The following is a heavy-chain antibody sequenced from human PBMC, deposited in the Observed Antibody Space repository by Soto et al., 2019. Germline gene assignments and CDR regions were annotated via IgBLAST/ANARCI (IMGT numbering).Heavy chain of an antibody. J-gene: IGHJ5*02. CDR1: GYTFTSYG. D-gene: IGHD6-13*01. V-gene: IGHV1-18*01. CDR3: ARAGAAAGNWFDP. Sequence: ASVKVACTSSGYTFTSYGISWVRQAPGQGLEWMGWISAYNGNTNYAQKLQGRVTMTTDTSTSTAYMELRSLRSDDTAVYYCARAGAAAGNWFDPWGQGTLVTVSS. CDR2: ISAYNGNT.